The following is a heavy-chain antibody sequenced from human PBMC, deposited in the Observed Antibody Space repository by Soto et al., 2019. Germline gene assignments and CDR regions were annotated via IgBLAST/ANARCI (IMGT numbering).Heavy chain of an antibody. V-gene: IGHV4-34*01. CDR3: ATFYGDTEYYYGMDV. CDR2: INHSGST. CDR1: GGSFSGYY. D-gene: IGHD4-17*01. Sequence: PSETLSLTCAVYGGSFSGYYWSWIRQPPGKGLEWIGEINHSGSTNYNPSLKSRVTISVDTSKNQFSLKLSSVTAADTAVYYCATFYGDTEYYYGMDVWGQGTTVTVSS. J-gene: IGHJ6*02.